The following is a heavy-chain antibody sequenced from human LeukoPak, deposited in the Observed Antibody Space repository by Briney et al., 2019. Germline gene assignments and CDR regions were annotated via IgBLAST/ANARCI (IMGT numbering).Heavy chain of an antibody. D-gene: IGHD2-21*01. J-gene: IGHJ4*02. CDR2: INHSGST. Sequence: PSETLSLTCAVYGGSFSGYYWSWIRQPPGKGLEWIGEINHSGSTNYNPSLKSRVTISVDTSKNQFSLKLSSVTAADTAVYYCARGTIVVFDYWGQGTLATVFS. V-gene: IGHV4-34*01. CDR3: ARGTIVVFDY. CDR1: GGSFSGYY.